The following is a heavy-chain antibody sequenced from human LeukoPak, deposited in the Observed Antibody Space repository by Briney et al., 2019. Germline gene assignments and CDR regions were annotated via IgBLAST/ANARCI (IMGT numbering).Heavy chain of an antibody. CDR3: AKRYYDSSGYYGTFDY. V-gene: IGHV3-23*01. J-gene: IGHJ4*02. CDR2: IGGGGEST. CDR1: GFTFSSYA. Sequence: PGGPLRLSCAASGFTFSSYAMSWVRQAPAKGLEWVSTIGGGGESTYYADSVKGRFAISRDNSKNTLYLQMNSLRAEDTAVYYCAKRYYDSSGYYGTFDYWGQGTLVTVSS. D-gene: IGHD3-22*01.